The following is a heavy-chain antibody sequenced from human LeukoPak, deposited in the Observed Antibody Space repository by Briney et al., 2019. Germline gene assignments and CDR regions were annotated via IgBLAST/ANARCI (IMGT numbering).Heavy chain of an antibody. CDR2: IKQDGSEK. D-gene: IGHD1-26*01. J-gene: IGHJ4*02. CDR1: EFTFSSYW. V-gene: IGHV3-7*01. Sequence: GGSLRLSCTASEFTFSSYWMSWVRQAPGKGLEWVANIKQDGSEKDYVDSVKGRFTISRDNAKNSLYLQMNNLRAEDTAVYYCARDPRVGATANWGQGTLVTVSS. CDR3: ARDPRVGATAN.